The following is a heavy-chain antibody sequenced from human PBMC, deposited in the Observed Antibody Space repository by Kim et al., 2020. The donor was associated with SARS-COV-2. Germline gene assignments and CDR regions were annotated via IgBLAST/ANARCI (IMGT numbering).Heavy chain of an antibody. J-gene: IGHJ6*02. CDR1: GGSFSGYY. CDR3: ASSAFVSSSSWYKLNGMDV. Sequence: SETLSLTCAVYGGSFSGYYWSWIRQPPGKGLEWIGEINHSGSTNYNPSLKSRVTISVDTSKNQFSLKLSSVTAADTAVYYCASSAFVSSSSWYKLNGMDVWGQGTTVTVSS. CDR2: INHSGST. D-gene: IGHD6-13*01. V-gene: IGHV4-34*01.